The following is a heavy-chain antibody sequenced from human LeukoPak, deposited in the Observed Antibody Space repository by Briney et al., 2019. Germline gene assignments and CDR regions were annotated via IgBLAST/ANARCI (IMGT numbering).Heavy chain of an antibody. J-gene: IGHJ4*02. V-gene: IGHV4-39*01. D-gene: IGHD2-2*01. CDR2: VYYSGST. Sequence: PSETLSLTCTVSGDSISSSSYHWGWIRQPPGKGLEWIGSVYYSGSTYYNPSLKSRVTISVDTSKNQFSLKVSSVTAADTAVYYCARSHCSSTTCYQSFDSWGQGTLVTVSS. CDR3: ARSHCSSTTCYQSFDS. CDR1: GDSISSSSYH.